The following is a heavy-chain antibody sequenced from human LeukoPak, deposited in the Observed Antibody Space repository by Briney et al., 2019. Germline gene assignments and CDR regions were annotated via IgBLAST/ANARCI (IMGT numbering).Heavy chain of an antibody. D-gene: IGHD5-18*01. J-gene: IGHJ4*02. CDR1: AFTFSSYE. CDR3: AKDQIEGIRVFVS. V-gene: IGHV3-23*01. Sequence: PGPCLRLSCAPSAFTFSSYEMNWVRQAPGKGLEWVSTIIIGGSTSYADSVKGRFTISRDNSKNTLYLQMNSLRAEDTARYDCAKDQIEGIRVFVSWGQGTLVTVSS. CDR2: IIIGGST.